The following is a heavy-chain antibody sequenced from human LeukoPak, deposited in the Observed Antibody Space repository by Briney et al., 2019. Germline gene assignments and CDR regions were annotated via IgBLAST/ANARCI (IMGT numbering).Heavy chain of an antibody. V-gene: IGHV3-21*01. CDR3: ARSYGSGSKYGLGLWYYFDY. CDR2: ISSSSSYI. D-gene: IGHD3-10*01. Sequence: GGSLRLSCAASRFTFSSHSMNWVRQAPGKGLEWVSSISSSSSYIYYADSVKGRFTISRDNAKNSLYLQMNSLRAEDTAVYYCARSYGSGSKYGLGLWYYFDYWGQGTLVTVSS. CDR1: RFTFSSHS. J-gene: IGHJ4*02.